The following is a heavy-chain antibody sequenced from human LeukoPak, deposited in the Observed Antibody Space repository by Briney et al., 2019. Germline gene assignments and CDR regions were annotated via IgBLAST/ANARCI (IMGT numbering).Heavy chain of an antibody. D-gene: IGHD3-22*01. J-gene: IGHJ5*02. V-gene: IGHV1-18*01. Sequence: ASVKVSCKASGYTFTSYGIGWVRQAPGQGLEWMGWISAYNGNTNYAQKLQGRVTMTRDTSISTAYMELSRLRSDDTAVYYCARGRDYYDSSGSIDPWGQGTLVTVSS. CDR3: ARGRDYYDSSGSIDP. CDR1: GYTFTSYG. CDR2: ISAYNGNT.